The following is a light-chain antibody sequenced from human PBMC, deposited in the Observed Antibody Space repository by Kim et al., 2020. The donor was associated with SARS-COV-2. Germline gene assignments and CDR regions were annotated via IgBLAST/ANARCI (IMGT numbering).Light chain of an antibody. CDR1: SNIVGNQG. Sequence: QAGLTQPPSVSKGLRQTATLTCTGNSNIVGNQGAAWLQQHQGHPPKLLSYRNNNRPAGISERFSASRSGNTASLTITGLQPEDEADYYCSAFDSSLSAWVFGGGTQLTVL. CDR2: RNN. CDR3: SAFDSSLSAWV. J-gene: IGLJ3*02. V-gene: IGLV10-54*02.